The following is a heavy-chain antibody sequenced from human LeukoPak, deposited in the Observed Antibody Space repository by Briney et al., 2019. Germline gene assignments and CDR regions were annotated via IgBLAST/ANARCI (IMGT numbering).Heavy chain of an antibody. J-gene: IGHJ5*02. Sequence: GGSLRLSCAASGFTFSSYSMNWVRQAPGKGLEWVSYISSSSSTIYYADSVKGRFTISRDNAKNSLYLQMNNLRAEDTAVYYYAKSALTPYPGGWFDPWGQGTLVTVSS. CDR2: ISSSSSTI. D-gene: IGHD3-10*01. CDR3: AKSALTPYPGGWFDP. CDR1: GFTFSSYS. V-gene: IGHV3-48*01.